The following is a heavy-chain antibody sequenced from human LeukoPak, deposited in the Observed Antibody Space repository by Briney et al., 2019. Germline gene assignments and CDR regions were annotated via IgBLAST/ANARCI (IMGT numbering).Heavy chain of an antibody. V-gene: IGHV3-33*01. J-gene: IGHJ4*02. CDR2: IWYDGTNK. CDR1: GFTFSSYG. Sequence: GSLRLSCAASGFTFSSYGMHWVRQAPGTGLEWVAVIWYDGTNKYYADSVKGRFTISRDNSKNTLYLQMSGLRAEDTAVYYCARDNPEIDYWGQGTLVTVSS. D-gene: IGHD1-14*01. CDR3: ARDNPEIDY.